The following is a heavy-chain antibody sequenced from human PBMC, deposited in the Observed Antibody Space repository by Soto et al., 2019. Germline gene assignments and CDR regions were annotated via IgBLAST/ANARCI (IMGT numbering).Heavy chain of an antibody. CDR3: ARDLGITIFVGWFDP. Sequence: GASVKVSCKASGYTFTSYYMHWVRQAPGQGLEWMGIINPSGGSTSYAQKFQGRVTMTRDTSTSTVYMELSSLRSEDTAVYYCARDLGITIFVGWFDPWGQGTLVTVSS. V-gene: IGHV1-46*03. J-gene: IGHJ5*02. D-gene: IGHD3-3*01. CDR1: GYTFTSYY. CDR2: INPSGGST.